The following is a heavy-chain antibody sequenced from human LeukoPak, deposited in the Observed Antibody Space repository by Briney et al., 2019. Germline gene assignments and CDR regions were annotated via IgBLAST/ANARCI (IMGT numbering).Heavy chain of an antibody. V-gene: IGHV4-34*01. CDR2: INHSGST. D-gene: IGHD6-25*01. CDR3: ARGGEGGIEGSGVHGMDV. J-gene: IGHJ6*02. CDR1: GGSFSGYY. Sequence: SETLSLTCAVYGGSFSGYYWSWIRQPPGKGLEWIGEINHSGSTNYNPSLKSRVTISVDTSKNQLSLQLNSVTPEDTAVYYCARGGEGGIEGSGVHGMDVWGQGTTVTVSS.